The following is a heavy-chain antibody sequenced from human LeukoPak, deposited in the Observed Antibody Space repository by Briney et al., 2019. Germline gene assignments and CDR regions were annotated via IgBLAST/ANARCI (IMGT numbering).Heavy chain of an antibody. D-gene: IGHD3-10*01. CDR3: ARGYITMVRGVIGWFDP. Sequence: ASVKVSCKASGYTFTSYDINWVRQATGQGLEWMGWMNPNSGNTGYAQKLQGRATITRNTSISTAYMELSSLRSEDTAVYYCARGYITMVRGVIGWFDPWGQGTLVTVSS. CDR1: GYTFTSYD. J-gene: IGHJ5*02. CDR2: MNPNSGNT. V-gene: IGHV1-8*03.